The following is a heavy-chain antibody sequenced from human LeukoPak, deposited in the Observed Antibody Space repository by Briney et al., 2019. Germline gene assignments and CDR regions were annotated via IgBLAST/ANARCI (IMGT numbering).Heavy chain of an antibody. Sequence: PGTSLRLSCAASGFTFSTYAMHWVRQAPGKGLEWVAVISQNGNEKYYTDSVKGRFTISRDNSKNTLYLQMNSLRAEDTAVYYCARDTFYYGSGSYLMGDYWGQGTLVTVSS. CDR2: ISQNGNEK. CDR3: ARDTFYYGSGSYLMGDY. CDR1: GFTFSTYA. D-gene: IGHD3-10*01. J-gene: IGHJ4*02. V-gene: IGHV3-30*04.